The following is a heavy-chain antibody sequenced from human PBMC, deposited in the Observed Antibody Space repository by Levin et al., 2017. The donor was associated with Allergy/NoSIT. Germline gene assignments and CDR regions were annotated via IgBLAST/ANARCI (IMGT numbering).Heavy chain of an antibody. J-gene: IGHJ4*02. CDR1: GGSISSSSYY. Sequence: ESLKISCTVSGGSISSSSYYWGWIRQPPGMGLGWIGSMYYSGSTYYNPSLKSRVTISVNTSKNQFSLKVSSVTAADTAVYYCARHHHYGSGSYDYWGQGTLVTVSS. V-gene: IGHV4-39*01. D-gene: IGHD3-10*01. CDR2: MYYSGST. CDR3: ARHHHYGSGSYDY.